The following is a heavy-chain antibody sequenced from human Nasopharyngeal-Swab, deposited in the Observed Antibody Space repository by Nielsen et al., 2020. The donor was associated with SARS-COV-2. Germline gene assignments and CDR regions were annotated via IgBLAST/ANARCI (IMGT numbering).Heavy chain of an antibody. CDR3: AAATTNFWSGYYVRWDDY. J-gene: IGHJ4*02. V-gene: IGHV1-69*13. D-gene: IGHD3-3*01. CDR1: GGTFSSYA. CDR2: IIPIFGTA. Sequence: SVKVSCKASGGTFSSYAISWVRQAPGQGLEWMGGIIPIFGTANYAQKFQGRVTITADESTSTAYMELSSLRSEDTAVYYCAAATTNFWSGYYVRWDDYWGQGTLVTVSS.